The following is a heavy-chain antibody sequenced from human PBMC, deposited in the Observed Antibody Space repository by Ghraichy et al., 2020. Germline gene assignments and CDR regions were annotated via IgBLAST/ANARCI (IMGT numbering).Heavy chain of an antibody. CDR2: IYRGGTT. CDR1: DYSITSDYY. Sequence: ESLNISCSVSDYSITSDYYWGWIRQPPGKGLEWIGSIYRGGTTDYNPSLKSRVTISLDASKSQFSLKLSSVTAADTAVYYCAGDQNNRSWFYFWGQGSLVTVSS. V-gene: IGHV4-38-2*02. J-gene: IGHJ5*01. CDR3: AGDQNNRSWFYF. D-gene: IGHD1-14*01.